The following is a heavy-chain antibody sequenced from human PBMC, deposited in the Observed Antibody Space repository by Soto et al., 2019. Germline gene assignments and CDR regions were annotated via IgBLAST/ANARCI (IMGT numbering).Heavy chain of an antibody. D-gene: IGHD3-3*01. V-gene: IGHV1-18*04. J-gene: IGHJ4*02. CDR2: ISAYNGNT. Sequence: QVQLVQSGAEVKKPAASVKVSCKASGYTFTSYGISWVRQAPGQGLEWMGGISAYNGNTNYAQKLQGRVTMTTDTSKSTAYMELRSLRSDDTAVYYCARGVMGGVVIPGGEFDYWGQGTLVTVSS. CDR3: ARGVMGGVVIPGGEFDY. CDR1: GYTFTSYG.